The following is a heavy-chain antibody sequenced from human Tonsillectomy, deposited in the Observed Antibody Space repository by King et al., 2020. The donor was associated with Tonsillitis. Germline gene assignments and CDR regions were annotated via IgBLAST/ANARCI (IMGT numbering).Heavy chain of an antibody. Sequence: VQLVESGGGLVQPGGSLKLSCAASGFIFSGSAMHWVRQASGKGLEWVGRIRSKADSYATTYAASVKGRFTISRDDSENTAYLQVNSLKTEDTAVYYCTKTDGGRDWYFDLWGRGTLVTDSS. V-gene: IGHV3-73*02. J-gene: IGHJ2*01. CDR3: TKTDGGRDWYFDL. CDR1: GFIFSGSA. CDR2: IRSKADSYAT. D-gene: IGHD3-16*01.